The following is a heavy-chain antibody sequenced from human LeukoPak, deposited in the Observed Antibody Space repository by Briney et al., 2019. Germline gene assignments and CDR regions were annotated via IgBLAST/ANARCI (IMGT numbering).Heavy chain of an antibody. CDR3: ARYHDSSGYYNDAFDI. Sequence: PSETLSLTCTVSGGSISSSSYYWGWIRQPPGKGLEWIGSIYYSGSTYYNPSLKSRVTISVDTSKNQFSLKLSSVTAADTAVYYCARYHDSSGYYNDAFDIWGQGTMVTVSS. CDR2: IYYSGST. V-gene: IGHV4-39*01. J-gene: IGHJ3*02. D-gene: IGHD3-22*01. CDR1: GGSISSSSYY.